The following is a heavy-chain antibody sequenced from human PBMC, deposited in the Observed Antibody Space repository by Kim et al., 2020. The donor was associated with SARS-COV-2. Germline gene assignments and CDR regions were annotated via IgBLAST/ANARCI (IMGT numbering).Heavy chain of an antibody. CDR1: GFTFSSYG. D-gene: IGHD3-9*01. CDR2: IWYDGSNK. CDR3: ARGSHYDILTGSYYYGMDV. V-gene: IGHV3-33*01. J-gene: IGHJ6*02. Sequence: GGSLRLSCAASGFTFSSYGMHWVRQAPGKGLEWVAVIWYDGSNKYYADSVKGRFTISRDNSKNTLYLQMNSLRAEDTAVYYCARGSHYDILTGSYYYGMDVWGQGTTVTVSS.